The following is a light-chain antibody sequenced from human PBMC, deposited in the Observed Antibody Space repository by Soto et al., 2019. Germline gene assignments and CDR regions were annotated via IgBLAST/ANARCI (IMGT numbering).Light chain of an antibody. V-gene: IGLV1-47*01. CDR3: ATWDDSLSNYV. CDR2: RNN. J-gene: IGLJ1*01. Sequence: QSALTQPPSASGTPGQRVTISCSGSSSNIGSNYVYWYQHLTGTAPKLLIYRNNQRPSGVPDRFSGSKSGTSASLAISGLRSEDEADSYCATWDDSLSNYVFGTATRSPS. CDR1: SSNIGSNY.